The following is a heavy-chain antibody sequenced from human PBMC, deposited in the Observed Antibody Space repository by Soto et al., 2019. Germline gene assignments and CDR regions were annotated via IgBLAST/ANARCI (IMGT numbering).Heavy chain of an antibody. Sequence: PSETLSLTCTFSGASFIHFYWSWIRQAPGKGLEWLGYIYHSGSTYYNPSLKSRVTISVDRSKNQFSLKLSSVTAADTAVYYCARSQWESLDYWGQGTLVTVSS. D-gene: IGHD1-26*01. J-gene: IGHJ4*02. CDR1: GASFIHFY. CDR3: ARSQWESLDY. V-gene: IGHV4-59*12. CDR2: IYHSGST.